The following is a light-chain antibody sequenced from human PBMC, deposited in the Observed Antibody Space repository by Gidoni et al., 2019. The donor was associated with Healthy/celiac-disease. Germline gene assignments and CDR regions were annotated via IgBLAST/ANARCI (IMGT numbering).Light chain of an antibody. CDR3: QSYDSGLSGPFV. V-gene: IGLV1-40*01. Sequence: IGAGYDVHWYQQLPGTAPNLLIYGNSNRPSGVPDRFSGSTSCTSASLAIAGLQAKDEADYFCQSYDSGLSGPFVFRTGTKVTVL. CDR1: IGAGYD. J-gene: IGLJ1*01. CDR2: GNS.